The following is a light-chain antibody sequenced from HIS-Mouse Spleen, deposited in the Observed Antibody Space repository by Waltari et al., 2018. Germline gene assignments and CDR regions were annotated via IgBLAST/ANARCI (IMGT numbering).Light chain of an antibody. CDR3: SSYTSSSPYVV. V-gene: IGLV3-21*03. CDR2: DDS. Sequence: SYVLTQPPSVSVAPGKTARITCGGNNIGSKSVHWYQQKPGQAPVLVVYDDSDRPSGLPERFSGSNSGNTATLTISGLQAEDEADYYCSSYTSSSPYVVFGGGTKLTVL. J-gene: IGLJ2*01. CDR1: NIGSKS.